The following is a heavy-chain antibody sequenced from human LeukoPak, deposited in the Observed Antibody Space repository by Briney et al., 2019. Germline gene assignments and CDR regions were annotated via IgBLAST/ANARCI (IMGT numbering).Heavy chain of an antibody. J-gene: IGHJ6*03. CDR2: INNSGST. CDR1: GGSFSGYY. D-gene: IGHD2-21*02. CDR3: ARGVTARGFYYYMDV. Sequence: PSETLSLTCAVYGGSFSGYYWSWIRQPPGKGLEWIGEINNSGSTNYNPSLKSRVTISVDTSKNQFSLKLSSVTAADTAVYYCARGVTARGFYYYMDVWGKGTTVTISS. V-gene: IGHV4-34*01.